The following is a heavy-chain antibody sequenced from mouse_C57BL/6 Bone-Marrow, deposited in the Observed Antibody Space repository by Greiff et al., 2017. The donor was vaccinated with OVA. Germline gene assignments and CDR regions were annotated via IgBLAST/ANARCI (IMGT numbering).Heavy chain of an antibody. Sequence: EVQLQQSGPELVKPGASVKISCKASGYSFTGYYMNWVKQSPEKSLEWIGEINPSTGGTTYNQKFKAKATLTVDKSSSTAYMQLKSLTSEDSAVYYCARLGGYYLGYWGQGTPLTVSS. J-gene: IGHJ2*01. D-gene: IGHD1-1*02. CDR1: GYSFTGYY. CDR2: INPSTGGT. V-gene: IGHV1-42*01. CDR3: ARLGGYYLGY.